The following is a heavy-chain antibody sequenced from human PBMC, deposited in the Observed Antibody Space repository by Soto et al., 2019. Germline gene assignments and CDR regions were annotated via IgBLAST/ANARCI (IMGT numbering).Heavy chain of an antibody. CDR3: AGTLYSSSWSHYFDY. J-gene: IGHJ4*02. CDR2: IIPIFGTA. CDR1: GGTFSSYA. V-gene: IGHV1-69*13. D-gene: IGHD6-13*01. Sequence: ASVKVSCKASGGTFSSYAISWVRQAPGQGLEWMGGIIPIFGTANYAQKFQGRVTITADESTSTAYMELSSLRSEDTAVYYCAGTLYSSSWSHYFDYWGQGTLVTVSS.